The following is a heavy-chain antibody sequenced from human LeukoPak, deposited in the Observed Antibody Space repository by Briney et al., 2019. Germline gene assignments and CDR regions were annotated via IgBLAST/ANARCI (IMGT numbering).Heavy chain of an antibody. CDR1: GFTFSSYW. V-gene: IGHV3-7*05. D-gene: IGHD6-19*01. CDR2: IKQDGSDK. Sequence: PGGSLRLSCTASGFTFSSYWMNGVRQAPGKGLEWVANIKQDGSDKHYVDSVKGRFTISRDNAKNSLYLQMNNLRAEDTAVYYCARDIAAGNLFDPWGQGTLVTVSS. CDR3: ARDIAAGNLFDP. J-gene: IGHJ5*02.